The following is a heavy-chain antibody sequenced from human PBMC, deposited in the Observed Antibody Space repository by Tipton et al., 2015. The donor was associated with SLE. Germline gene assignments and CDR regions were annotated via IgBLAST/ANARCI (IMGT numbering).Heavy chain of an antibody. CDR1: GGSIRSGDYY. Sequence: TLSLTCTVSGGSIRSGDYYWSWIRQPPGKGLEWIGYIYYSGSTYYNPSLKSRVTISVDTSKNQFSLKLSSVTAADTAVYYCARTYSGSAAFDYWGQGTLVTVSS. CDR2: IYYSGST. V-gene: IGHV4-30-4*01. CDR3: ARTYSGSAAFDY. J-gene: IGHJ4*02. D-gene: IGHD1-26*01.